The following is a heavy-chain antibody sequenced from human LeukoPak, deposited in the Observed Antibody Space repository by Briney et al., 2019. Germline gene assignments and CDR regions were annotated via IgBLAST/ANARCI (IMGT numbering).Heavy chain of an antibody. V-gene: IGHV1-69*13. J-gene: IGHJ4*02. Sequence: ASVKVSCKASGGTFSSYAISWVRQAPGQGFEWMGGIIPIFGTANYAQKFQGRVTITADESTSTAYMELSSLRSEDTAVYYCARAVSRGAYYFDYWGQGTLVTVSS. CDR1: GGTFSSYA. CDR2: IIPIFGTA. CDR3: ARAVSRGAYYFDY. D-gene: IGHD3-10*01.